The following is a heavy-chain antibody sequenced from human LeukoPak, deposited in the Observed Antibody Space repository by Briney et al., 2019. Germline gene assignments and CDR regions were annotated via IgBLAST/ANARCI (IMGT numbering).Heavy chain of an antibody. CDR1: GYTFTNYW. V-gene: IGHV5-51*01. Sequence: GESLKISCQGSGYTFTNYWIAWVRQMPGKGLEWMGIVYPGDSDTRYSPSFQGQVSISADKSINTAYLQWGSLKASDTAMYYCARRGFCSAGSCFSAPFDFWGQGTLLTVSS. CDR2: VYPGDSDT. J-gene: IGHJ4*02. D-gene: IGHD2-15*01. CDR3: ARRGFCSAGSCFSAPFDF.